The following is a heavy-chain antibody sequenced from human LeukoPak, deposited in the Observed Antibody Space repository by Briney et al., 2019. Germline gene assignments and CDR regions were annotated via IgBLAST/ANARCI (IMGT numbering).Heavy chain of an antibody. J-gene: IGHJ6*03. CDR2: IYYSGTT. V-gene: IGHV4-39*01. CDR1: GGSISSSSYY. D-gene: IGHD2-2*01. CDR3: ARHVRGNPRYIVVVPPAPYMDV. Sequence: IPSGTLSLTCTVSGGSISSSSYYWGWIRQPPGKGLEWIGSIYYSGTTYYNPSLKSRVTISVDTSKNQFSLKLSSVTAADTAVYYCARHVRGNPRYIVVVPPAPYMDVWGKGTTVTISS.